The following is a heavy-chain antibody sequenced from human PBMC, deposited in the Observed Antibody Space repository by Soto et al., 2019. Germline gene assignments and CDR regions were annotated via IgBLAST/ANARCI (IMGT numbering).Heavy chain of an antibody. CDR1: GGSISSGGYS. J-gene: IGHJ4*02. V-gene: IGHV4-30-2*01. Sequence: QLQLQESGSGLVKPSQTLSLTCAVSGGSISSGGYSWSWIRQPPGKGLEWIGYIYDSGSTYYNPSLKDRVTISVDRPKNQFSLKLSSLSAADTAVYYCAAGGGLPRYYWGQGTLVTVSS. CDR2: IYDSGST. D-gene: IGHD5-12*01. CDR3: AAGGGLPRYY.